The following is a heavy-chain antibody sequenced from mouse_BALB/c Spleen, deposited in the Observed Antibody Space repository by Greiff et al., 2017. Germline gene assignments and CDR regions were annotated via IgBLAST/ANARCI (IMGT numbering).Heavy chain of an antibody. J-gene: IGHJ2*01. CDR3: ARSRGQTRFDY. CDR1: GFTFSSFG. CDR2: ISSGSSTI. Sequence: EVQRVESGGGLVQPGGSRKLSCAASGFTFSSFGMHWVRQAPEKGLEWVAYISSGSSTIYYADTVKGRFTISRDNPKNTLFLQMTSLRSEDTAMYYCARSRGQTRFDYWGQGTTLTVSS. V-gene: IGHV5-17*02.